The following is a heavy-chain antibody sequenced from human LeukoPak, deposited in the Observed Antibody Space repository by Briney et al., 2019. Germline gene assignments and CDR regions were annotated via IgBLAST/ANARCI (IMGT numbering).Heavy chain of an antibody. D-gene: IGHD1-26*01. CDR1: GFTFSSYS. J-gene: IGHJ3*02. Sequence: SGGSLRLSCAASGFTFSSYSMNWVRQAPGKGLEWVSSISSSSSYIYYADSVKGRFTISGDNAKNSLYLQMNSLRAEDTAVYYCARDKSRGRESDAFDIWGQGTMVTVSS. CDR3: ARDKSRGRESDAFDI. V-gene: IGHV3-21*01. CDR2: ISSSSSYI.